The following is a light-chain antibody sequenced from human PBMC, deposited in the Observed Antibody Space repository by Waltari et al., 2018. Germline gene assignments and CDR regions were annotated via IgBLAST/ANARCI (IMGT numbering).Light chain of an antibody. V-gene: IGLV4-69*02. CDR1: SGHSNYA. J-gene: IGLJ2*01. CDR2: LNSDGSH. Sequence: QLVLTQSPSASASLGASVKLTCTLSSGHSNYAIAWHQRQPEKGPQYLMKLNSDGSHSQGDGIPARFSFSSSVAERSLTFSLLPSSPRSSSYCPPWCTGTQVVFGVGTKLTVL. CDR3: PPWCTGTQVV.